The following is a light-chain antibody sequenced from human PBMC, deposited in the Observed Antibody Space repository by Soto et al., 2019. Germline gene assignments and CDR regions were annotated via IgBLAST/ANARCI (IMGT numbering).Light chain of an antibody. J-gene: IGKJ1*01. CDR3: QQYYSYPRT. V-gene: IGKV1-8*01. CDR2: AAS. CDR1: QGISSY. Sequence: AIRMTHSPSSFSPSTGDRVTITCRASQGISSYLAWYQQKPGKAPKLLIYAASTLQSGVPSRFSGSGSGTDVTLTISCLQSEDFATYYCQQYYSYPRTFGQGTKVEIK.